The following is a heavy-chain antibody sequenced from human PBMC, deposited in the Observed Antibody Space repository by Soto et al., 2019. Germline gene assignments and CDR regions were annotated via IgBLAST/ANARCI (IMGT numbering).Heavy chain of an antibody. CDR3: ARSPRSIAAGGIDY. V-gene: IGHV4-4*02. CDR1: GGSISSSNL. J-gene: IGHJ4*02. D-gene: IGHD6-13*01. CDR2: IYQGGST. Sequence: QVQLQESGPGLVKPSGTLSLTCAVSGGSISSSNLWTWVRQPPGKGLEWIGEIYQGGSTNYNPSLKSRVTISVDKLKYQFSLRLSSVTAADTAVYYCARSPRSIAAGGIDYWGQGILVTVSS.